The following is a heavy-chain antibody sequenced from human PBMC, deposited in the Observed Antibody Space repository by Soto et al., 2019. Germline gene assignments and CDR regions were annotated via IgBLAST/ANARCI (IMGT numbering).Heavy chain of an antibody. Sequence: QVQLVQSGAEVKKPGSSVKVSCKASGGTFSSYTISWVRQAPGQGLEWMGRIIPILGIANYAQKFQGRVTITADKSTSTAYMELSSLRSEDTAVYYCAREKWLRSVYYSYGMDVWGQGTTVTVSS. CDR2: IIPILGIA. J-gene: IGHJ6*02. V-gene: IGHV1-69*08. CDR3: AREKWLRSVYYSYGMDV. D-gene: IGHD5-12*01. CDR1: GGTFSSYT.